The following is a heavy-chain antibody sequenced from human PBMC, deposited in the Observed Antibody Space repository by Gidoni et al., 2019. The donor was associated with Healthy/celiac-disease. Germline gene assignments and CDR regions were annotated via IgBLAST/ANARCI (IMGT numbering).Heavy chain of an antibody. J-gene: IGHJ3*02. V-gene: IGHV3-48*01. CDR3: ARDYGDYNAFDI. Sequence: EVQLVESGGGLVQPGGSLRLSCAASGFPFSSYSMNWVRQAPGKGLEWVSYISSSSSTIYYADSVKGRFTISRDNAKNSLYLQMNSLRAEDTAVYYCARDYGDYNAFDIWGQGTMVTVSS. CDR1: GFPFSSYS. CDR2: ISSSSSTI. D-gene: IGHD4-17*01.